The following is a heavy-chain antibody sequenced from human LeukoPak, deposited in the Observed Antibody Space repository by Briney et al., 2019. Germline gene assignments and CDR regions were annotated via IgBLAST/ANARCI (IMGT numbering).Heavy chain of an antibody. D-gene: IGHD5-18*01. V-gene: IGHV3-23*01. J-gene: IGHJ3*02. Sequence: PGGSLRLSCAASGFTFSSYAMSWVRQAPGKGLEWVSAISGSGGSTYYADSVKGRFTISRDNSKDTLYLQMNSLRAEDTAVYYCARYSYSHGNAFDIWGQGTLVTVSS. CDR2: ISGSGGST. CDR1: GFTFSSYA. CDR3: ARYSYSHGNAFDI.